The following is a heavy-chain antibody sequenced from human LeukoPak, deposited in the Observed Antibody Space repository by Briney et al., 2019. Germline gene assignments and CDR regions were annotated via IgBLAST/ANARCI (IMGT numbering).Heavy chain of an antibody. J-gene: IGHJ4*02. Sequence: GGSLRLSCAASGFTFSNHDMHWVRQATGKGLEWVSGIGVPGDTFYPDSVKGRFTISRENAKNSLYLQMHSLRAGDTAVYYCARPPAAGTIELDYWGQGTLVTVSS. V-gene: IGHV3-13*01. CDR2: IGVPGDT. CDR3: ARPPAAGTIELDY. D-gene: IGHD6-13*01. CDR1: GFTFSNHD.